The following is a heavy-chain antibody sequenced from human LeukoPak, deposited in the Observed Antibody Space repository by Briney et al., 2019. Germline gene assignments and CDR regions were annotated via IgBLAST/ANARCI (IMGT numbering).Heavy chain of an antibody. V-gene: IGHV3-30*18. D-gene: IGHD5-12*01. CDR2: ISYDGRDT. CDR3: AKDRVEIATYFFDY. CDR1: GFTFSSSW. Sequence: GGSLRLSCAASGFTFSSSWMSWVRQAPGKGLEWVAVISYDGRDTHYADSVKGRFTISRDNSKNTMYLQMNSLRPEDTAVYYCAKDRVEIATYFFDYWGQGTLVTVSP. J-gene: IGHJ4*02.